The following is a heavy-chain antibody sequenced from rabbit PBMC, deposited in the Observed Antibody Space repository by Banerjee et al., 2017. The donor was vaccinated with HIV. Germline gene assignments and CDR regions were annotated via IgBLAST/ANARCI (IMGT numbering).Heavy chain of an antibody. CDR1: GFSFSSSYY. CDR2: IDTGSIGNT. D-gene: IGHD6-1*01. J-gene: IGHJ6*01. CDR3: ARDLAAGYTVYGYGVYL. Sequence: QSLEESGGDLVKPGASLTLTCTASGFSFSSSYYMCWVRQAPGKGLEWIACIDTGSIGNTYFATWAKGRFTISKTSSTTVTLQMTSLTAADTATYFCARDLAAGYTVYGYGVYLWGPGTLVTVS. V-gene: IGHV1S40*01.